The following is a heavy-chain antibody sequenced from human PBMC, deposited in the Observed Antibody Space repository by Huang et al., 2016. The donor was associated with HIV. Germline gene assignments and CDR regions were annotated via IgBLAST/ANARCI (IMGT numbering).Heavy chain of an antibody. CDR3: VRDQGRLAVGGIDNWFDP. D-gene: IGHD6-19*01. Sequence: QVRLQESGPGLVKPSETLSLSCTVSGDSVSSHYWGWVRHPPGSGLGLRGTVYDSGTTKYNPRLKSRITISVDTSKNGFSLNITSVSAADTAMYFCVRDQGRLAVGGIDNWFDPWGQGALVTVSS. J-gene: IGHJ5*02. CDR2: VYDSGTT. CDR1: GDSVSSHY. V-gene: IGHV4-59*02.